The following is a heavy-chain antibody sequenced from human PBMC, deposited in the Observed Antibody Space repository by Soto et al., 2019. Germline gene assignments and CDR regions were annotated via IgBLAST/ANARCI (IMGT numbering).Heavy chain of an antibody. Sequence: ASVKVSCKASGYTFTSYGISWVRQAPGQGLEWMGWISAYNGNTNYAQKLQGRVTMTTDTSTSTAYIELRSLRSDDTAVYYCARVGGCSGGSCYSYYYYYMDVWGKGTTVTVSS. CDR2: ISAYNGNT. V-gene: IGHV1-18*01. CDR1: GYTFTSYG. D-gene: IGHD2-15*01. CDR3: ARVGGCSGGSCYSYYYYYMDV. J-gene: IGHJ6*03.